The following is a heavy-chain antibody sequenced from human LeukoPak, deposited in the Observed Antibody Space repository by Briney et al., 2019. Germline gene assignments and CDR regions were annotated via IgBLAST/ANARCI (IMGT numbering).Heavy chain of an antibody. CDR1: GFTLSSNY. V-gene: IGHV3-53*05. CDR3: ARDLRGYSYGYFSYMDV. CDR2: IYSGGST. D-gene: IGHD5-18*01. J-gene: IGHJ6*03. Sequence: PGGSLRLSCAASGFTLSSNYMSWVRPAPGKGLEWVSVIYSGGSTYYPDSVKGRFTISRDNSKNTLYLQMNSLRAEDTAVYYCARDLRGYSYGYFSYMDVWGKGTTVTVSS.